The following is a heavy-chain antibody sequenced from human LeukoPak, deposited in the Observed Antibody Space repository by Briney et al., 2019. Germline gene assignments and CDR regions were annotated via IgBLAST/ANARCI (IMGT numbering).Heavy chain of an antibody. CDR3: ARGPGFLESRNWFDP. V-gene: IGHV4-34*01. CDR2: INHSGST. Sequence: PSETLSLTCAVYGGSFSGYYWSWIRQPPGKGLEWIGEINHSGSTNYNPSPKSRVTISVDTSKNQFSLKLSSVTAADTAVYYCARGPGFLESRNWFDPWGQGTLVTVSS. J-gene: IGHJ5*02. D-gene: IGHD3-3*01. CDR1: GGSFSGYY.